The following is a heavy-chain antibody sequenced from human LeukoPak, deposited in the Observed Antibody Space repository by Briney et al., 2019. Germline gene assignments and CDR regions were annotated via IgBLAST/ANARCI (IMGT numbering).Heavy chain of an antibody. J-gene: IGHJ4*02. V-gene: IGHV3-33*01. D-gene: IGHD4-23*01. CDR3: ARDRFAYGGNPDY. CDR2: IWYDGSNK. CDR1: GFTFSSYG. Sequence: PGRSLRLSCAASGFTFSSYGMHWVRQAPGKALEWVAVIWYDGSNKYYADSVKGRFTISRDNSKNTLYLQMNSLRAEDTAVYYCARDRFAYGGNPDYWGQGTLVTVSS.